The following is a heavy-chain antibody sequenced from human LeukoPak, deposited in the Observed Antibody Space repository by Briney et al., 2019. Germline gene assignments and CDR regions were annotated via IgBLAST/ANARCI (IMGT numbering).Heavy chain of an antibody. Sequence: GGSLILSCAASGFTFSSYAMSWVRQAPGKGLEWVSAISGSGGSTYYADSVKGRFTISRDNSKNTLYLQMNSLRAEDTAVYYCAKDQRSERWLQLALSAEYFQHWGQGTLVTVSS. J-gene: IGHJ1*01. CDR3: AKDQRSERWLQLALSAEYFQH. CDR2: ISGSGGST. CDR1: GFTFSSYA. D-gene: IGHD5-24*01. V-gene: IGHV3-23*01.